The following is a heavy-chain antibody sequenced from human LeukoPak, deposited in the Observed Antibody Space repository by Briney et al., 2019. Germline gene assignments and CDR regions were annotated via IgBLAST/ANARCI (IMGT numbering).Heavy chain of an antibody. CDR2: ISGDGNST. CDR3: ATNFGAYYYDTSGYYDF. J-gene: IGHJ4*02. D-gene: IGHD3-22*01. CDR1: GFTFDHYA. V-gene: IGHV3-43*02. Sequence: PGGSLRLSCAASGFTFDHYAMHWVRHAPGKGLEWVSFISGDGNSTYYAGSVKGRFTISRDNSKNSMYLQMNSIRAEDTAFYYCATNFGAYYYDTSGYYDFWGQGTLVTVSS.